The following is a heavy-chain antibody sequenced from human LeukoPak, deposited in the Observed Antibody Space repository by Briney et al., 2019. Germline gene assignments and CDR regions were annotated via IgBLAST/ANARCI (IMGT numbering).Heavy chain of an antibody. J-gene: IGHJ6*02. Sequence: PGGSLRLSCAASRFTVSSNYMSWVRQTPGKGLEWVSVIYSGGSTYYADSVKGRFTIYRDNSKNTLYLQMNSQRAEDTAVYYCAKDRDYYGSGTDYHYYYGMDVWGQGTTVTVSS. CDR1: RFTVSSNY. V-gene: IGHV3-66*01. CDR2: IYSGGST. CDR3: AKDRDYYGSGTDYHYYYGMDV. D-gene: IGHD3-10*01.